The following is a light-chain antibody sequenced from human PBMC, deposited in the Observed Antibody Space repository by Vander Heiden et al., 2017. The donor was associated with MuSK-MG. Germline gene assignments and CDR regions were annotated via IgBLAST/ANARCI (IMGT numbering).Light chain of an antibody. V-gene: IGKV1-5*01. J-gene: IGKJ2*01. Sequence: EIKMTQSPSTLSASVGDRVTITCRASQSISSWLAWYQQKPGKAPKLLIYDASSLESGVPSRFSGSGSGTEFTLTISSLQPDDFATYYCQQYNSYPFTFGQGTKLEIK. CDR1: QSISSW. CDR2: DAS. CDR3: QQYNSYPFT.